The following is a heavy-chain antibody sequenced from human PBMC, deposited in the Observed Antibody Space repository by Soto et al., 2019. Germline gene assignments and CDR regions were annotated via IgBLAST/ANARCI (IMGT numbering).Heavy chain of an antibody. Sequence: PGGSLRLSCAASGFTFSSYWMSWVRQAPGKGLEWVANIKQDGSEKYYVDSVKGRFTISRDNAKDSLYLQMNRLRAEDTAVYYCAMRYYYYGMDVWGQGTTVTVSS. CDR1: GFTFSSYW. J-gene: IGHJ6*02. V-gene: IGHV3-7*01. CDR2: IKQDGSEK. CDR3: AMRYYYYGMDV.